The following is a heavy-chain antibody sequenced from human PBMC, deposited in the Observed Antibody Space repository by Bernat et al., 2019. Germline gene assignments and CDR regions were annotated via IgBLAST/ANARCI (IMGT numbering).Heavy chain of an antibody. CDR3: ATPRAGYYYYGMDV. Sequence: EVQLVETGGGLIQPGGSLRLSCAASGFTVSSNHMSWVRQAPGKGLEWVSVIYSGGSTYYADSVKGRFTISRDNSKNTLYLQMNSLRAEDTAVYYCATPRAGYYYYGMDVWGQGTTVTVSS. D-gene: IGHD6-19*01. CDR2: IYSGGST. V-gene: IGHV3-53*02. CDR1: GFTVSSNH. J-gene: IGHJ6*02.